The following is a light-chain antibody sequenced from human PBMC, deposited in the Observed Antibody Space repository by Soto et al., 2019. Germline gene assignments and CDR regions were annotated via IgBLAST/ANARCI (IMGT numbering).Light chain of an antibody. V-gene: IGKV1-5*01. CDR1: QSISSW. CDR3: QQYNSYSLT. Sequence: DIQMTQSPSTLSASVGDRVTITCRASQSISSWLAWYQQKPGKAPKLLIYDASSLESGVPSRFSGSGSGTEFTLPISSLQPDDFATYYCQQYNSYSLTFGGGTKVEIK. CDR2: DAS. J-gene: IGKJ4*01.